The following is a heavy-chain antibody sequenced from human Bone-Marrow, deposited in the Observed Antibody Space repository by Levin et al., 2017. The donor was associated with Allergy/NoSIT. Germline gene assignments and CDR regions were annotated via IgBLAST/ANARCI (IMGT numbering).Heavy chain of an antibody. J-gene: IGHJ4*02. Sequence: LSLTCAASGFTFSDYHMSWIRQAPGKGLEWVSYISSSGSTIHYADSVKGRFTISRDNAKNSLYLQMNSLRAEDTAVYYCARASPEAYSYGYVSYPSYYFDYWGQGTLVTVSS. CDR2: ISSSGSTI. CDR1: GFTFSDYH. D-gene: IGHD5-18*01. CDR3: ARASPEAYSYGYVSYPSYYFDY. V-gene: IGHV3-11*01.